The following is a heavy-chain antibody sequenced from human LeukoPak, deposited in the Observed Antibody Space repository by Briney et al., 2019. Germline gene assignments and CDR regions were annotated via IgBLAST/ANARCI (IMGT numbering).Heavy chain of an antibody. V-gene: IGHV3-53*01. D-gene: IGHD1-14*01. CDR3: ASQRGGI. Sequence: GGSLRLSCEPSGFFASRNKMTWVRRAPGKGLEWVSVIYTDGSTYYADSVKGRFTISRDNSKNTLYLQMNSLRAEDTAVYYCASQRGGIWGQGTLVTVSS. CDR2: IYTDGST. CDR1: GFFASRNK. J-gene: IGHJ4*02.